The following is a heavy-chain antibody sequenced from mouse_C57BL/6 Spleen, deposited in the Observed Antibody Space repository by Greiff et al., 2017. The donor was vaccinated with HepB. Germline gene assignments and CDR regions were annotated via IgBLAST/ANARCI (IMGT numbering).Heavy chain of an antibody. CDR2: IYPGSGNT. CDR3: ASGDGSIGAMDY. CDR1: GYSFTSYY. Sequence: VQLVESGPELVKPGASVKISCKASGYSFTSYYIHWVKQRPGQGLEWIGWIYPGSGNTKYNEKFKGKATLTADTSSSTAYVQLSSLTSEDSAVYYCASGDGSIGAMDYWGQGTSVTVSS. V-gene: IGHV1-66*01. D-gene: IGHD2-3*01. J-gene: IGHJ4*01.